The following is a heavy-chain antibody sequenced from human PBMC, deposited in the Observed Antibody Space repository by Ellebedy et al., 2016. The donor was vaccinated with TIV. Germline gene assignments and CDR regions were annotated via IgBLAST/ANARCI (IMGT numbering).Heavy chain of an antibody. V-gene: IGHV4-39*01. CDR3: AGGWFGELMY. J-gene: IGHJ4*02. CDR1: TFSSYA. D-gene: IGHD3-10*01. Sequence: TFSSYAMSWIRQPPGKGLEWIGSIYYSGSTYYNPSLKSRVTISVDTSKNQFSLKLSSVTAADTAVYYCAGGWFGELMYWGQGTLVTVSS. CDR2: IYYSGST.